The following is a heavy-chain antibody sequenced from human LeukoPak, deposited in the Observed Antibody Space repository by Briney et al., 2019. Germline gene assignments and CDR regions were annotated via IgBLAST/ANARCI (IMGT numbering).Heavy chain of an antibody. CDR1: GDSISSSSSY. J-gene: IGHJ5*02. D-gene: IGHD3-10*01. CDR3: ARGAMVRGVTFDP. CDR2: IYYSGST. Sequence: PSETLSLTCTVSGDSISSSSSYWGWIRQPPGEGLEWIGSIYYSGSTYYNTSLKSRVTISVDTSKNQFSLKLSSVTAADTAVYYCARGAMVRGVTFDPWGQGTLVTVSS. V-gene: IGHV4-39*07.